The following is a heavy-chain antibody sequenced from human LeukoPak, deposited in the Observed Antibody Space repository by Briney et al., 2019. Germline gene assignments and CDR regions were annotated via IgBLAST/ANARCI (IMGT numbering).Heavy chain of an antibody. CDR1: GYTFTSYD. D-gene: IGHD6-13*01. J-gene: IGHJ1*01. CDR3: ARGRPLRIAAARDFQH. CDR2: MNPNSGNT. Sequence: GASVNVSCKASGYTFTSYDINWVRQATGQGLEWMGWMNPNSGNTGYAQKFQGRVTMTRNTSISTAYMELSSLRSEDTAVYYCARGRPLRIAAARDFQHWGQGTLVTVSS. V-gene: IGHV1-8*01.